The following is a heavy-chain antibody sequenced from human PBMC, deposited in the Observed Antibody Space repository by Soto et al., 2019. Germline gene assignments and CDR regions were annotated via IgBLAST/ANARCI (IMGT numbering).Heavy chain of an antibody. Sequence: PSETLSLTCTVSGGSISSYYWSWIRQPPGKGLEWIGYIYYSGSTNYNPSLKSRVTISVDTSKNQFSLKLSSVTAADTAVYYCARGYCSGGSCRNYYYMDVWGKGTTVTVSS. D-gene: IGHD2-15*01. V-gene: IGHV4-59*08. CDR1: GGSISSYY. CDR2: IYYSGST. J-gene: IGHJ6*03. CDR3: ARGYCSGGSCRNYYYMDV.